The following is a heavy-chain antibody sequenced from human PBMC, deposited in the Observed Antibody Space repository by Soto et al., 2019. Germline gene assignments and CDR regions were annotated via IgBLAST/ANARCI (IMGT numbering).Heavy chain of an antibody. CDR1: GGTFSSYA. CDR2: INAGNGNT. V-gene: IGHV1-3*01. Sequence: GASVKVSCKASGGTFSSYAISWVRQAPGQGLEWMGWINAGNGNTKYSQKFQGRVTITRDTSASTAYMELSSLRSEDTAVYYCARGGVGDYGGYYYYYYGMDVWGQGTTVTVSS. J-gene: IGHJ6*02. CDR3: ARGGVGDYGGYYYYYYGMDV. D-gene: IGHD4-17*01.